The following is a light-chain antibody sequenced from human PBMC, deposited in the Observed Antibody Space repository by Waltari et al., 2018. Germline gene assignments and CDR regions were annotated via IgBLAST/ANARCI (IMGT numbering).Light chain of an antibody. Sequence: EIVMTPSPAILSASPGEGATLSCRASHSVSTNLAWYQQKPGQAPRLLIYGASTRATGIPDRFSGSGSGTEFTLTISSLQSEDFVVYSCQQYNDWPRTFGQGTKVEIK. CDR2: GAS. J-gene: IGKJ1*01. V-gene: IGKV3-15*01. CDR1: HSVSTN. CDR3: QQYNDWPRT.